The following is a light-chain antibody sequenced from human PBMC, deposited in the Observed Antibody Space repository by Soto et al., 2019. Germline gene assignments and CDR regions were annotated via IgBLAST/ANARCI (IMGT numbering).Light chain of an antibody. J-gene: IGKJ2*01. CDR1: QSVSSN. V-gene: IGKV3-15*01. CDR2: GAS. CDR3: QKYNNWPYT. Sequence: EIVMTQSPATLSVSPGERATLSCRASQSVSSNLAWYQQKPGQAPRLLIYGASTRATAIPARFSGSGSGTEFTLTISSLQSEDFAVYYCQKYNNWPYTFGKGTKLEIK.